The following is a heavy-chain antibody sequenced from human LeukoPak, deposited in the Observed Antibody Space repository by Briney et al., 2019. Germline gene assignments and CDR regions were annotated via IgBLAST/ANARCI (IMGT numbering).Heavy chain of an antibody. CDR2: IIPIFGTA. V-gene: IGHV1-69*06. D-gene: IGHD3-10*01. CDR1: GGTFSSYA. J-gene: IGHJ4*02. Sequence: SVKVSCKASGGTFSSYAISWVRQAPGQGLEWMGVIIPIFGTANYAQKFQGRVTITADKSTSTAYMELSSLRSEDTAVYYCASYLIRGPLDYWGQGTLVTVSS. CDR3: ASYLIRGPLDY.